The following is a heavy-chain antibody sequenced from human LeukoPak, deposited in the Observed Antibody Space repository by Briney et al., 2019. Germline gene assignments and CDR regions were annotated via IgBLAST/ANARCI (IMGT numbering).Heavy chain of an antibody. Sequence: SETLSLTCTVSGGSISSSSYYWGWIRQPPGKGLEWIGSIYNSGSTYYNPSLKSRVTISVDTSKNQFSLKLSSVTAADTAVYYCARGVVIAPQTFDYWGQGTLVTVSS. D-gene: IGHD2-21*01. V-gene: IGHV4-39*07. J-gene: IGHJ4*02. CDR2: IYNSGST. CDR3: ARGVVIAPQTFDY. CDR1: GGSISSSSYY.